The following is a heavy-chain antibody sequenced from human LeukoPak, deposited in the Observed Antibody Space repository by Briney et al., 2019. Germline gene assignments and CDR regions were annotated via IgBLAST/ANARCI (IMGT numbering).Heavy chain of an antibody. CDR3: ARTHMITSGGVMLGAFDI. V-gene: IGHV5-51*01. D-gene: IGHD3-16*01. CDR2: IYPGDSDS. J-gene: IGHJ3*02. Sequence: GESLKISCKGSGYSFTSYWIGWVRQMPGKGLEWMGIIYPGDSDSRYSPSFQGQVTISADKSISTAYLQWSSLKASDTAMYYCARTHMITSGGVMLGAFDIWGQGTMVTVSS. CDR1: GYSFTSYW.